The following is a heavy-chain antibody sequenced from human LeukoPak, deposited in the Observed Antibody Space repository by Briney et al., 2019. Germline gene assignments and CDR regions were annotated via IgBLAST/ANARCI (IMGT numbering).Heavy chain of an antibody. Sequence: PGGSLRLSCAASQFTFNNNAISWVRQAPGKGLEWVSGLSGDSSSIYYAASVKGRFTISRDNSKNMLYLQMNSLRAEDTAVYYCTRFRGSGSSTLYSFDYWGQGSMVTVAP. V-gene: IGHV3-23*01. CDR2: LSGDSSSI. J-gene: IGHJ4*02. CDR3: TRFRGSGSSTLYSFDY. CDR1: QFTFNNNA. D-gene: IGHD3-10*01.